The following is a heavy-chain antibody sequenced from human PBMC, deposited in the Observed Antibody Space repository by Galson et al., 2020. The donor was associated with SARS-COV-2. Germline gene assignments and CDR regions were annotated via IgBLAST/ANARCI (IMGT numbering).Heavy chain of an antibody. V-gene: IGHV1-69*13. CDR3: ARALWATHYYYYMDV. CDR2: IIPIFGTA. CDR1: GGTFSSYA. D-gene: IGHD5-12*01. J-gene: IGHJ6*03. Sequence: SVQVSCQASGGTFSSYAISWVRQAPGQGLEWMGGIIPIFGTANYAQKFQGRVTITADESTSTAYMELSSLRSEDTAVYYCARALWATHYYYYMDVWGKGTTGTV.